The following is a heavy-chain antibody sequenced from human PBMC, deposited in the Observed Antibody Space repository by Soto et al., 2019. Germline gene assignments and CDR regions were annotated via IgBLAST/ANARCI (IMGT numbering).Heavy chain of an antibody. CDR1: GYTFTSYY. CDR3: ARDLTAADY. D-gene: IGHD2-21*02. CDR2: INPSGGST. J-gene: IGHJ4*02. Sequence: QVQLMQSGAEVKKPGASVTISCKASGYTFTSYYIHWVRQAPRQGLEWMAIINPSGGSTNYAQKFQGRVTVTRDTSTSTVNMELSSLSSEDTAVYYCARDLTAADYWGQGTRVTVSS. V-gene: IGHV1-46*01.